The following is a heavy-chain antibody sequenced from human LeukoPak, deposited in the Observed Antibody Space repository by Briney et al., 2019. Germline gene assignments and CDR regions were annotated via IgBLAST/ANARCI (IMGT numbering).Heavy chain of an antibody. J-gene: IGHJ4*02. CDR2: ISSSSSYI. V-gene: IGHV3-21*01. D-gene: IGHD3-10*01. Sequence: PGGSLRLSCAASGFTFSSYSMNWVRQAPGKGLEWVSSISSSSSYIYYVDSVKGRFTISRDNAKNSLYLQMNSLRAEDTAVYYCARYGSGSYYNDYWGQGTLVTVSS. CDR1: GFTFSSYS. CDR3: ARYGSGSYYNDY.